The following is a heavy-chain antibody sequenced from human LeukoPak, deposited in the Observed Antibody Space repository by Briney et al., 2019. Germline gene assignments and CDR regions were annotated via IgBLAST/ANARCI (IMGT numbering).Heavy chain of an antibody. CDR3: ARVGIRAYDSSGYYPPLDY. V-gene: IGHV3-66*01. J-gene: IGHJ4*02. Sequence: GGSLRLSCAASGFTVSSNYMSWVRQAPGKGLEWVSVIYSGGSTYYADSVKGRFTISRDNSKNALYLQMNSLRAEDTAVYYCARVGIRAYDSSGYYPPLDYWGQGTLVTVSS. D-gene: IGHD3-22*01. CDR1: GFTVSSNY. CDR2: IYSGGST.